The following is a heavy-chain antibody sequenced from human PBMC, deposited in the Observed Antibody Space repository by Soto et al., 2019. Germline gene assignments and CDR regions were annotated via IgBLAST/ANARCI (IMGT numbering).Heavy chain of an antibody. CDR1: GYTFTSYG. CDR3: ARVTDLGYYGMDV. D-gene: IGHD4-4*01. CDR2: ISAYNGNT. Sequence: QVQLVQSGAEVKKPGASVKVSCKSSGYTFTSYGISWVRQGPGQGLEWMGWISAYNGNTNYAQKVQGRVTMTTYTSTSTAYMELWSLRSDDTAVYYCARVTDLGYYGMDVWVQGTTVTVSS. V-gene: IGHV1-18*01. J-gene: IGHJ6*02.